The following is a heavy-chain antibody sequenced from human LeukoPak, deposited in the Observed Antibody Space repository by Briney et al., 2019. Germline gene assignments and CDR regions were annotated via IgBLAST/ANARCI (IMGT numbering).Heavy chain of an antibody. CDR2: ISSSGSTI. J-gene: IGHJ6*03. CDR3: ARGRGSYYYYYMDV. Sequence: PGGSLRLSCAASGFTFSDYYMSWIRQAPGKGLEWVSYISSSGSTIYYADSVKGRFTISRDNSKNTLYLQMNSLRAEDTAVYYCARGRGSYYYYYMDVWGKGTTVTVSS. D-gene: IGHD3-10*01. V-gene: IGHV3-11*01. CDR1: GFTFSDYY.